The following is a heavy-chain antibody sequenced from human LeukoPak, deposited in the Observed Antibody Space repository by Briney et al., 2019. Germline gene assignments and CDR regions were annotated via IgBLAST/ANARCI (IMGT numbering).Heavy chain of an antibody. CDR1: GFTFTDHY. Sequence: GASMKVSCKSSGFTFTDHYIHWVRQAPGQGLEWVGSFNPYSGASKYAQKLQGRVTMTGDTSISTAYLQLGRVIGDDTAVYYCAKNGDYGYAMDVWGQGTTVTVSS. J-gene: IGHJ6*02. CDR3: AKNGDYGYAMDV. CDR2: FNPYSGAS. D-gene: IGHD4-17*01. V-gene: IGHV1-2*02.